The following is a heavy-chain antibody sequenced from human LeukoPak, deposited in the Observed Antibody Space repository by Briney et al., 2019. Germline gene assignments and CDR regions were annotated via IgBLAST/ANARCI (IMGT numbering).Heavy chain of an antibody. V-gene: IGHV3-7*01. CDR3: ARDRGYLDY. D-gene: IGHD2-2*03. Sequence: GGSLRLSCVDSGFTFNTYWISWVRQAPGKGLEWVANIKQDGSEIYYVDSVKGRFTISRDNAKKSVYLQMNSLRADDTAIYYCARDRGYLDYWGQGTLVTVSS. CDR1: GFTFNTYW. J-gene: IGHJ4*02. CDR2: IKQDGSEI.